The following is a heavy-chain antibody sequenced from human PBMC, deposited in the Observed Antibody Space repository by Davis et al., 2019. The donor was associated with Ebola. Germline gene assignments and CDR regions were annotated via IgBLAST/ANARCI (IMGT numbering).Heavy chain of an antibody. CDR1: GYTFTNYN. D-gene: IGHD6-19*01. V-gene: IGHV1-46*01. CDR2: ISPRTGT. Sequence: SVTVSRKASGYTFTNYNMHWVRQAPGQGLEWMAIISPRTGTRYAQKFQGRITVTRDTSTSTVYMELSSLRSEDTAVYYCARDNTGWSVDYWGLGALVTVSS. J-gene: IGHJ4*02. CDR3: ARDNTGWSVDY.